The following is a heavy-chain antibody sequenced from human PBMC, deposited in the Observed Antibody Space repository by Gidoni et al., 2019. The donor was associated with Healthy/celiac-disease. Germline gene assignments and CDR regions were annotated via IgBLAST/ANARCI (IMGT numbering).Heavy chain of an antibody. Sequence: QVQLQESGSVLVKPTETLSLTCSASGRSISSFYWSWIRQPPGKGLEWIGYICYRGSTNYNPTIKSRVTISVDTSKNQFSLKLSSVTAADTAVYYCAGIAVAGTLYYYYYMNVWGKGTTVTVSS. CDR2: ICYRGST. D-gene: IGHD6-19*01. CDR1: GRSISSFY. V-gene: IGHV4-59*01. CDR3: AGIAVAGTLYYYYYMNV. J-gene: IGHJ6*03.